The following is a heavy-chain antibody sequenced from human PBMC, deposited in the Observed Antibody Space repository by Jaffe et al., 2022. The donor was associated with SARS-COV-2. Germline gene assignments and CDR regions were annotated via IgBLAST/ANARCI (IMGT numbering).Heavy chain of an antibody. CDR2: IYTSGST. V-gene: IGHV4-61*02. CDR3: ARFGHDYGDYVPDPFDY. CDR1: GGSISSGSYY. J-gene: IGHJ4*02. D-gene: IGHD4-17*01. Sequence: QVQLQESGPGLVKPSQTLSLTCTVSGGSISSGSYYWSWIRQPAGKGLEWIGRIYTSGSTNYNPSLKSRVTISVDTSKNQFSLKLSSVTAADTAVYYCARFGHDYGDYVPDPFDYWGQGTLVTVSS.